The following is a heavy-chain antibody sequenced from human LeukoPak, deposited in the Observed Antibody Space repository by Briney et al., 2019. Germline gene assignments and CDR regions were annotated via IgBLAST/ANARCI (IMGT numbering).Heavy chain of an antibody. CDR3: ARAPVATPSEFDY. V-gene: IGHV4-31*03. D-gene: IGHD5-12*01. Sequence: PSQTLSLTCTVSGGSISSGGYYWSWIRQHPGKGLEWIGYIYYSGSTYYNPSLKRRVAISADTPKNQFSLKLSSTTAADTAVYYCARAPVATPSEFDYWGQGTLVTVSS. CDR2: IYYSGST. CDR1: GGSISSGGYY. J-gene: IGHJ4*02.